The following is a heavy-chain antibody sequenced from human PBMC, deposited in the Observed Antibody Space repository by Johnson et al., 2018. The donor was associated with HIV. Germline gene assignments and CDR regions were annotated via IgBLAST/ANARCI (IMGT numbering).Heavy chain of an antibody. CDR3: TTDLSFTVTRGGGGDAFDI. D-gene: IGHD4-17*01. V-gene: IGHV3-20*04. CDR1: GFTFDDHG. J-gene: IGHJ3*02. CDR2: IYSDGTT. Sequence: VQLVESGGGVERPGGSLRLSCAGSGFTFDDHGMSWVRQAPGKGLEWVSVIYSDGTTSFAQSVKGRFSISRDVSKNILYLQMTSLKTEDTAVYYCTTDLSFTVTRGGGGDAFDIWGQGTMVSVSS.